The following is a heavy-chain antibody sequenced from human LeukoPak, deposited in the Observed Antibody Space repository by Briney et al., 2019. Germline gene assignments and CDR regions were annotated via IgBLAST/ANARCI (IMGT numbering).Heavy chain of an antibody. V-gene: IGHV3-64D*06. CDR1: GFTFSSYA. CDR2: ISSNGGST. J-gene: IGHJ4*02. Sequence: PGGSLRLSCSASGFTFSSYAMHWVRQAPGKGLEYVSVISSNGGSTYYADSVKGRFTISRDNSKNTLYLQMSSLRVGDTAVYYCVKGVVVVTARAFDYWGQGTLVTVSS. D-gene: IGHD2-21*02. CDR3: VKGVVVVTARAFDY.